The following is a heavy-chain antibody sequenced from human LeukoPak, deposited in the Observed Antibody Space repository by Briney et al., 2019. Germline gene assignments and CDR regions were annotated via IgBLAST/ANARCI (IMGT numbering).Heavy chain of an antibody. V-gene: IGHV4-39*07. J-gene: IGHJ4*02. Sequence: SETLSLICTVSGGSISSTSYYCPWIRQPPGKGLECYGSIYYRGTPYYNPSHKSRVTLSVDTAQRFSLKKFSVPAADTAVYYCARDVGLQMTTVLDSWGQGILVTVSS. D-gene: IGHD4-17*01. CDR3: ARDVGLQMTTVLDS. CDR2: IYYRGTP. CDR1: GGSISSTSYY.